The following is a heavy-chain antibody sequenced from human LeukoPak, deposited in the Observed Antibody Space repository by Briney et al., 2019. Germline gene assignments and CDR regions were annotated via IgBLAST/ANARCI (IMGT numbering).Heavy chain of an antibody. V-gene: IGHV4-39*01. CDR2: IYYSGST. CDR3: AIQSGSGYTYWYFDL. D-gene: IGHD3-22*01. Sequence: SETLSLTCTVSGGSISSSSYYWGWIRQPPGKGLEWIGSIYYSGSTYYNPSLKSRVTISVDTSKNQFSLKLSSVTAADTAVYYCAIQSGSGYTYWYFDLWGRGTLVTVSS. CDR1: GGSISSSSYY. J-gene: IGHJ2*01.